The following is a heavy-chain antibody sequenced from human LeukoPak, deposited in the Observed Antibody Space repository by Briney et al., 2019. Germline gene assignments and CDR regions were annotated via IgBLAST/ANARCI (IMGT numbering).Heavy chain of an antibody. V-gene: IGHV1-18*01. CDR2: ISAYNGNT. Sequence: ASVKVPCKASGYTFTSYGISWVRQAPGQGLEWMGWISAYNGNTNYAQKLQGRVTMTTDTSTSTAYMELRSLRSDDTAVYYCAREYSSSWYAWFDPWGQGTLVTVSS. CDR3: AREYSSSWYAWFDP. D-gene: IGHD6-13*01. J-gene: IGHJ5*02. CDR1: GYTFTSYG.